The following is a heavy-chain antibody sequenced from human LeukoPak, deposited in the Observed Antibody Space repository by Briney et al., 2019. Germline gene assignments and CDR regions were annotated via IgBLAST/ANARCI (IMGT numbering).Heavy chain of an antibody. Sequence: ASVKVSCKASGYTFTSYDINWVRQATGQGPEWMGWMKPNSGNTGYAQKFQGRVTMTRDTSISTAYMELSRLRSDDTAVYYCARGDWRAAAPTGAVDPWGQRTLVTVSS. J-gene: IGHJ5*02. V-gene: IGHV1-8*01. CDR3: ARGDWRAAAPTGAVDP. D-gene: IGHD6-13*01. CDR2: MKPNSGNT. CDR1: GYTFTSYD.